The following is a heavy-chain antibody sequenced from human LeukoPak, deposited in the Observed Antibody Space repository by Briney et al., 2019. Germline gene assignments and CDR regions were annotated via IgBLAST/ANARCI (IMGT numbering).Heavy chain of an antibody. Sequence: PGGSLRLSCAASGFTFETYWMSWVRQAPGKGLEWLANIKHNGREKYYVHSVKGRFTISRDNAKASLYLHMNSLRVEDTAIYYCARVRFPADCWGQGTLVTVSS. J-gene: IGHJ4*02. V-gene: IGHV3-7*01. CDR2: IKHNGREK. CDR1: GFTFETYW. D-gene: IGHD2-2*01. CDR3: ARVRFPADC.